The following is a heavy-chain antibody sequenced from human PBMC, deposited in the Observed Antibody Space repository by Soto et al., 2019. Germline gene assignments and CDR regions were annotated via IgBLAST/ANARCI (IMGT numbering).Heavy chain of an antibody. V-gene: IGHV4-30-2*01. CDR1: GGSISSGGYF. D-gene: IGHD6-13*01. Sequence: QLQLQESGSGLVKPSQTLSLTCAVSGGSISSGGYFWSWVRQPPGMGVEWIGYIYHSGSTYYNPSLKSRVTIPVDRSKNQFALKLSSVTAADTAVYYCASGQQLVRNYWGQGTLVTVSS. CDR2: IYHSGST. J-gene: IGHJ4*02. CDR3: ASGQQLVRNY.